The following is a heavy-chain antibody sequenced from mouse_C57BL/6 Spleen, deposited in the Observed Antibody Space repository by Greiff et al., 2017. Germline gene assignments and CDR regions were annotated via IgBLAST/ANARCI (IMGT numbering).Heavy chain of an antibody. Sequence: EVKLQESGPVLVKPGASVKMSCKASGYTFTDYYLNWVKQSHGKSLAWIGVINPYNGGTSYTQKLKGEGTLTVDKSSSTADMELNSLTSEDSAVYYCARRRASSGYDYWGQGTTLTVSS. CDR2: INPYNGGT. CDR3: ARRRASSGYDY. V-gene: IGHV1-19*01. J-gene: IGHJ2*01. CDR1: GYTFTDYY. D-gene: IGHD3-2*02.